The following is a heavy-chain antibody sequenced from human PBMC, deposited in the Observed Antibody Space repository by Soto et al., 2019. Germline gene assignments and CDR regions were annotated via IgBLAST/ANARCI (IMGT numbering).Heavy chain of an antibody. CDR2: VYYNGRA. D-gene: IGHD2-21*01. CDR3: AREPTILPLPVYATNYFNY. CDR1: GDSISSPTFY. Sequence: SETLSLTCIVSGDSISSPTFYWGWIRQPPGKGLEWLGSVYYNGRAHYNPSLKSRVTISVDTSENQFFLRMNSVTAADTAVYYCAREPTILPLPVYATNYFNYWGQGALVTVSS. V-gene: IGHV4-39*02. J-gene: IGHJ4*02.